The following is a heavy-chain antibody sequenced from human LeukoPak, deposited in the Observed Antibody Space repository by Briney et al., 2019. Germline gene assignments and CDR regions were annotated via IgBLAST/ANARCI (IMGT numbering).Heavy chain of an antibody. V-gene: IGHV4-59*01. J-gene: IGHJ3*02. Sequence: SETLSLTCTVSNGSINSYYWSWIRQPPGKGLEWIGYIYSGGSTNYHPSLKSRVSISVDTSKSQFSLKLTSVTAADTAVYYCARRDTAIYDSFDIWGQGAMVTASS. CDR2: IYSGGST. CDR1: NGSINSYY. D-gene: IGHD5-18*01. CDR3: ARRDTAIYDSFDI.